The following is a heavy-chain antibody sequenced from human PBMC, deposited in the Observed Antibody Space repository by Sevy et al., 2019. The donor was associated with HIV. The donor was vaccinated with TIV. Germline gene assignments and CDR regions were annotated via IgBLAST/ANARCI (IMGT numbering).Heavy chain of an antibody. CDR2: ISYDGRNNK. J-gene: IGHJ4*02. CDR1: GFTFSDYS. V-gene: IGHV3-30*04. D-gene: IGHD3-16*01. CDR3: AKDRGEILHSAFDY. Sequence: GESLKISCAASGFTFSDYSMHWVRQAPGKGLEWVAVISYDGRNNKYNADSVKGQFTISRDNSKNTLYLQMNSLRVEDTAIYYCAKDRGEILHSAFDYWGQGTLVTVSS.